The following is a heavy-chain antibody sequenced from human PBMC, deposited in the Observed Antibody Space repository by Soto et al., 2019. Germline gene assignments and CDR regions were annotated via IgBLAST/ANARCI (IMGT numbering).Heavy chain of an antibody. Sequence: QVQLVQSGAEVKKPGSSVKVSCKASGGTFSSYAISWVRQAPGQGLEWMGGIIPIFGRANYAQKVQGRVTITADKSTSTAYMELSSLRSEDTAVYYCASDYYDSSGYYYLGYWGQGTLVTVSS. CDR2: IIPIFGRA. J-gene: IGHJ4*02. CDR3: ASDYYDSSGYYYLGY. D-gene: IGHD3-22*01. V-gene: IGHV1-69*06. CDR1: GGTFSSYA.